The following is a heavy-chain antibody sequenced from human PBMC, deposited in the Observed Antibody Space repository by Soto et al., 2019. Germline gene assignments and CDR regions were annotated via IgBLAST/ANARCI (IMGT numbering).Heavy chain of an antibody. CDR1: GFTFSGYA. Sequence: QVQLVESGGGVVQPGRSLRLSCAASGFTFSGYAMHRVRQAPGKGLEWVAVISYDGSNKYYADSVKGRFTISRDNSKNTLYLQMNSLRAEDTAVYYCARDRGGSYLPDYWGQGTLVTVSS. CDR2: ISYDGSNK. D-gene: IGHD1-26*01. J-gene: IGHJ4*02. V-gene: IGHV3-30-3*01. CDR3: ARDRGGSYLPDY.